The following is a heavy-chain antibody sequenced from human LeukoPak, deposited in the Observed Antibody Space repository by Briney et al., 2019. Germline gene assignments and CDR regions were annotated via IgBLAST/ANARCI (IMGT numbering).Heavy chain of an antibody. Sequence: ASETLSLTCTVSGGSISNYYWGWIRQPPGKGLEWIGYIYYSGSTKYNPSLKSRATMSVDTSKNQFSLRLSSVTAVDTAVYYCARIGPILGAAWVDYWGQGALVSVSS. V-gene: IGHV4-59*12. D-gene: IGHD3-3*02. CDR2: IYYSGST. CDR3: ARIGPILGAAWVDY. CDR1: GGSISNYY. J-gene: IGHJ4*02.